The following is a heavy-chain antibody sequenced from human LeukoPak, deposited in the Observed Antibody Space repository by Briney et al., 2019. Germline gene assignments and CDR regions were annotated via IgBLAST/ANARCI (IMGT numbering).Heavy chain of an antibody. V-gene: IGHV4-4*09. J-gene: IGHJ4*02. CDR2: IHTSGGS. CDR1: GASISHYY. Sequence: ASETLCLTCTVSGASISHYYWSWIRQTPAKGLEWMGHIHTSGGSTYYPSLKSRLTMSIDTSRNQLSLKLTSVTAADTAVYFCARLGSYHDFWGQGALVTVSS. CDR3: ARLGSYHDF. D-gene: IGHD1-26*01.